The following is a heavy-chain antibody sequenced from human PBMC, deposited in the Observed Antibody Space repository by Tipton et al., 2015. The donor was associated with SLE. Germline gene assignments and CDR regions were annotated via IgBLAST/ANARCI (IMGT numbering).Heavy chain of an antibody. CDR3: ARWWGSWPYYFDY. D-gene: IGHD6-13*01. CDR2: IYYSGST. CDR1: GGSISSYY. Sequence: LRLSCTVSGGSISSYYWSWIRQPPGKGLEWIGYIYYSGSTNYNPSLKSRVTISVDTSKNQFYLKLSSVTAADTAVYYCARWWGSWPYYFDYWGQGTLVTVSS. V-gene: IGHV4-59*01. J-gene: IGHJ4*02.